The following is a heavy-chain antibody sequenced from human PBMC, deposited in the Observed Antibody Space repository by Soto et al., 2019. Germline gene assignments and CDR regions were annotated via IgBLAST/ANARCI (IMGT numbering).Heavy chain of an antibody. CDR2: FNPTSGIT. Sequence: QVQLVQSGAEVKKPGASVKLSCKASGYTFINYYIHWVRQAPGQGLEWMGIFNPTSGITNYAQKFQGRVTLTMDTSTRTVYMELSSLRFDDTAGYYGARDLAAGDYWGQRTLVTVSS. V-gene: IGHV1-46*01. J-gene: IGHJ4*02. CDR3: ARDLAAGDY. D-gene: IGHD6-13*01. CDR1: GYTFINYY.